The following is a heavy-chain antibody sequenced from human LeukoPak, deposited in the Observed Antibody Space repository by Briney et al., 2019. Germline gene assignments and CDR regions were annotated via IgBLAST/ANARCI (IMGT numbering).Heavy chain of an antibody. V-gene: IGHV4-59*01. CDR2: IYNSGST. D-gene: IGHD3-22*01. CDR1: GGSISSYL. Sequence: PSETLSLTCTVSGGSISSYLWSWIRQPPGKGLEWIGYIYNSGSTNYNPSLKSRVTISVDTSRNQFSLKLSSVTAADTAVYYCARRSYSRGYYLMDYWGQGTLVTVSS. J-gene: IGHJ4*02. CDR3: ARRSYSRGYYLMDY.